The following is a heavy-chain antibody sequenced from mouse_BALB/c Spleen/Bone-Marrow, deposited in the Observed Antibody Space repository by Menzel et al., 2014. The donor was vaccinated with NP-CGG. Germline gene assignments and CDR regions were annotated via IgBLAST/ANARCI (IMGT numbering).Heavy chain of an antibody. J-gene: IGHJ2*01. CDR3: TRSRGNWDDFDY. CDR1: GFTFSSFG. CDR2: ISSGSRTV. D-gene: IGHD3-3*01. V-gene: IGHV5-17*02. Sequence: EVNVVESGGGLVQPGGSRKLSCAASGFTFSSFGMHWVRRAPEKGLEWVAYISSGSRTVFYADTVKGRFTISRDNPKNTLFLQMTSLRSEDTAMYYCTRSRGNWDDFDYWGQGTTLTVSS.